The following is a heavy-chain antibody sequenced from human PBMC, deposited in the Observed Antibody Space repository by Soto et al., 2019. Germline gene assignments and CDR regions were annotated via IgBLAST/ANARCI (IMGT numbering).Heavy chain of an antibody. D-gene: IGHD4-4*01. CDR2: ISAYNGNT. V-gene: IGHV1-18*01. J-gene: IGHJ6*03. CDR3: ARDGDSNYGDYYYYYYMDV. CDR1: GYTFTSYG. Sequence: ASVKVSCKASGYTFTSYGISWVRQAPGQGLEWMGWISAYNGNTNYAQKLQGRVTMTTDTSTSTAYMELRSLRSDDTAVYYCARDGDSNYGDYYYYYYMDVWGKGTTDTVSS.